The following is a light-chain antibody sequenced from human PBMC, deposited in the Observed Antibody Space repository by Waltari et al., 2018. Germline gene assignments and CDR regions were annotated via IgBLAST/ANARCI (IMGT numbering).Light chain of an antibody. CDR3: QQYYTTPPT. V-gene: IGKV4-1*01. CDR2: WAS. J-gene: IGKJ3*01. Sequence: DIVVTQSPDSLAVSPGATAHINCTSSQTGLPRSIKKNYFGWYQQKPGQPPKLLIYWASTRESGVPDRFSGSGSGTDFTLTISSLHAEDVAVYYWQQYYTTPPTFGPGTRVDI. CDR1: QTGLPRSIKKNY.